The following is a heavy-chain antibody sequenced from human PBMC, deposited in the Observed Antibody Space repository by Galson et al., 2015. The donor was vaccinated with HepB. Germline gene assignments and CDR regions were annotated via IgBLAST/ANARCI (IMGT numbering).Heavy chain of an antibody. D-gene: IGHD3-22*01. CDR3: ARDWSGERITMIVYNWFDP. V-gene: IGHV3-30-3*01. J-gene: IGHJ5*02. CDR1: GFTFSSYA. CDR2: ISYDGSNK. Sequence: SLRLSCAASGFTFSSYAMHWVRQAPGKGLEWVAVISYDGSNKYYADSVKGRFTISRDNSKNTLYLQMNSLRAEDTAVYYCARDWSGERITMIVYNWFDPWGQGTLVTVSS.